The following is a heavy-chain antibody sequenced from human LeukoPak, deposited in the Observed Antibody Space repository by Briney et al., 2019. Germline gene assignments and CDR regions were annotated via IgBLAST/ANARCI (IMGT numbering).Heavy chain of an antibody. Sequence: GGSLRLSCAASGFTFSSYAMSWVRQAPGKGLEWVSAISGSGGSTYYADSVKGRFTISRDNAKNSLYLQMNSLRAEDTAVYYCARVPLSAWYGTFDIWGQGTMVTVSS. D-gene: IGHD6-13*01. CDR2: ISGSGGST. CDR1: GFTFSSYA. J-gene: IGHJ3*02. CDR3: ARVPLSAWYGTFDI. V-gene: IGHV3-23*01.